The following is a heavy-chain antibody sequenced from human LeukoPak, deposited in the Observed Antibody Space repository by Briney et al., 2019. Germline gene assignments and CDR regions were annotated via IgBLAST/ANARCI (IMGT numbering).Heavy chain of an antibody. V-gene: IGHV3-23*01. J-gene: IGHJ5*02. D-gene: IGHD3-22*01. Sequence: GGSLRLSCAASGFTFSTQAMSWVRQAPGKGLEWVSSITGSGASTYYADSVKGRFTISRDNSKNTLYLQMNSLRAEDAAVYYCAKLDYYDTPWGQGTLVTVSS. CDR1: GFTFSTQA. CDR3: AKLDYYDTP. CDR2: ITGSGAST.